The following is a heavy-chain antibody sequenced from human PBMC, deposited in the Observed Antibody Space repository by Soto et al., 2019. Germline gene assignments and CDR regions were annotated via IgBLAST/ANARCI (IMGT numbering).Heavy chain of an antibody. Sequence: QVQLVQSEAEVKKPGSSVKVSCKASGGTFSNYAISWVRQAPRQGLEWMGGIIPIFGTANYAQKFQGRVTITADESTSTAYMELSSLRSEDTAIYYCAVGSVDIVPTGMKPFDPWGQGTLVTVSS. CDR2: IIPIFGTA. CDR3: AVGSVDIVPTGMKPFDP. D-gene: IGHD5-12*01. CDR1: GGTFSNYA. J-gene: IGHJ5*02. V-gene: IGHV1-69*12.